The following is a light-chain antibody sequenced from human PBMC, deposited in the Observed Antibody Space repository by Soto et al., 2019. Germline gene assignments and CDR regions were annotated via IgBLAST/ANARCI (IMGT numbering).Light chain of an antibody. V-gene: IGKV1-39*01. CDR1: QTIMTY. CDR2: AAS. Sequence: DIQMTQSPSSLSASVGDEVTITCRASQTIMTYLNWYQLTQGKTPRLLIYAASSLPSGVPSRFSGSGSGTDFTLTISSLQPEDFATYSCQQSYNYPQTFGRGTKVDIK. CDR3: QQSYNYPQT. J-gene: IGKJ1*01.